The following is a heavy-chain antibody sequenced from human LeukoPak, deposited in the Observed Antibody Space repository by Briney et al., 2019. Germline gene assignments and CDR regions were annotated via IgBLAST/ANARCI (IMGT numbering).Heavy chain of an antibody. D-gene: IGHD6-19*01. CDR3: ARDPGGSGYSFDS. V-gene: IGHV3-33*08. CDR1: GFTFRSFT. J-gene: IGHJ4*02. Sequence: GGSLRLSCAASGFTFRSFTMNWVRQAPGKGLEWVALIWYDGSNKYYADSVKGRFTISRDNSKNTLYLQMNSLRAEDTAIYYCARDPGGSGYSFDSWGQGTLVTVSS. CDR2: IWYDGSNK.